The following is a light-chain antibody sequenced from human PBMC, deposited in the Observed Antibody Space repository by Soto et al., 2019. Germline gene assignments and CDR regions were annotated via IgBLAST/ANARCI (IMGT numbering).Light chain of an antibody. V-gene: IGKV1-5*03. Sequence: DIQITQSPSTLSTSVGDRVTITCRASQSISTWLAWYQQEPGKAPKLLIHKASSLHSGVPSRFSGSGSGTDFTLTISSLHPDDFATYYCQQYNSYPPTFGQGTQVDIK. J-gene: IGKJ1*01. CDR1: QSISTW. CDR2: KAS. CDR3: QQYNSYPPT.